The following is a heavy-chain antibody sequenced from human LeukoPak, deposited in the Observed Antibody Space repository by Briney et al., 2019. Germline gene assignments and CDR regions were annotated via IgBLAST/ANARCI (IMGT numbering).Heavy chain of an antibody. CDR2: INTVSGNT. CDR1: EYSLTQYP. V-gene: IGHV1-3*04. Sequence: ASVKVSCKTSEYSLTQYPIHWVRQAPGQRLEWKGWINTVSGNTRYSQNFQGRVTITRDTSASTAYMELSYLKSEDTAIYYCANWAGAPADYFSGPLDYWGQDTLVTVSS. D-gene: IGHD3-3*01. J-gene: IGHJ4*02. CDR3: ANWAGAPADYFSGPLDY.